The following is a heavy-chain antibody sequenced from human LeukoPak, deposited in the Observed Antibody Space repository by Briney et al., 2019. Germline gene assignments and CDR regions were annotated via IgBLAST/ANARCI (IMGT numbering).Heavy chain of an antibody. V-gene: IGHV3-23*01. CDR1: GFTFRDYS. CDR3: ASRRGGSYFDY. Sequence: GGSLRLSCAASGFTFRDYSMSWVRQAPGKGLEWVSVISGNGDITYYADSVKGRFTISRDNSKNTLYLQMNSLRAEDTAVYYCASRRGGSYFDYRGQGTLVTVSS. J-gene: IGHJ4*02. D-gene: IGHD1-26*01. CDR2: ISGNGDIT.